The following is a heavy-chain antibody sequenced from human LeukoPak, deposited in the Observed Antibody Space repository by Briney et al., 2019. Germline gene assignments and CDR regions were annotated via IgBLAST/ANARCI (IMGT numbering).Heavy chain of an antibody. CDR1: GFTFDDYA. Sequence: PGRSLRLSCAASGFTFDDYAMHWVRQAPGKGLEWVSGISWNSGSIGYADSVKGRFTISRDNAKNSLYLQMNSLRAEDTALYYCAKGSEWELLLGFDYWGQGTLVTVSS. CDR2: ISWNSGSI. V-gene: IGHV3-9*01. J-gene: IGHJ4*02. D-gene: IGHD1-26*01. CDR3: AKGSEWELLLGFDY.